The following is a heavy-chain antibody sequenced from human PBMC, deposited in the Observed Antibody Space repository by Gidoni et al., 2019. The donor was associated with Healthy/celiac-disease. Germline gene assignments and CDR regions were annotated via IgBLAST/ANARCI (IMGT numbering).Heavy chain of an antibody. Sequence: QVQLQQWGAGLLKPSETLSLTCAVYGGSFSGYYWSWIRQPPGKGLEWIGEINHSGSTNYNPSLKSRVTISVDTSKNQFSLKLSSVTAADTAVYYCARAYYDILTGYYSSAWFDPWGQGTLVTVSS. CDR3: ARAYYDILTGYYSSAWFDP. J-gene: IGHJ5*02. D-gene: IGHD3-9*01. CDR2: INHSGST. V-gene: IGHV4-34*01. CDR1: GGSFSGYY.